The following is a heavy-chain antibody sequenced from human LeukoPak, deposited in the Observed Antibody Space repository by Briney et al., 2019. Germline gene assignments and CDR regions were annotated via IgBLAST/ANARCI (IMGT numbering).Heavy chain of an antibody. D-gene: IGHD6-19*01. CDR1: GGSISSYY. Sequence: SETLSLTCTVSGGSISSYYWSWIRQPAGKGLEWIGRIYTSGSTNYNPSLKSRVTMSVDTSKNQFSLKLSSVTAADTAVYYCARLRGYSSGSTSYYYYGMDVWGQGTTVTVSS. CDR2: IYTSGST. CDR3: ARLRGYSSGSTSYYYYGMDV. J-gene: IGHJ6*02. V-gene: IGHV4-4*07.